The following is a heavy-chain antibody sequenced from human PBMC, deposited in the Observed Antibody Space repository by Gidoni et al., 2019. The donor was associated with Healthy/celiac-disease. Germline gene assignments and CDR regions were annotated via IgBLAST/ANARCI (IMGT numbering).Heavy chain of an antibody. Sequence: QVQLQQWGAGLLKPSETLSLTCAVYGGSFSGYYWSWIRQPPGKVLEWIGEINHSGSTNYNPSLKSRVTISVDTSKNQFSLKLSSVTAADTAVYYCARGRGSIARLFDYWGQGTLVTVSS. CDR3: ARGRGSIARLFDY. CDR1: GGSFSGYY. J-gene: IGHJ4*02. D-gene: IGHD2-21*01. V-gene: IGHV4-34*01. CDR2: INHSGST.